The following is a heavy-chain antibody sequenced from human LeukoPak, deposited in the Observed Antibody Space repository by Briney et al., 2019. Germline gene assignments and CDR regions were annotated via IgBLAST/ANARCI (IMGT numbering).Heavy chain of an antibody. V-gene: IGHV3-9*01. Sequence: GGSLRLSCAASGFTFHQYAIHWVRQVPGKGLEWVSGISWNSGSIGYADSVRGRFTISRDNAKNSVYLQMNSLRAEDTALYYCATDKAPLYSGYDWDLDFWGQGTLVIVSS. CDR3: ATDKAPLYSGYDWDLDF. D-gene: IGHD5-12*01. J-gene: IGHJ4*02. CDR1: GFTFHQYA. CDR2: ISWNSGSI.